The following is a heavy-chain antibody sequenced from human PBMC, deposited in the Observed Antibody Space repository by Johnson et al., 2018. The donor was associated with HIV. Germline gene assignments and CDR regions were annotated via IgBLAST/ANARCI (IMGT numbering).Heavy chain of an antibody. Sequence: VQLVESGGGLVQPGGSLRFSCAVSGFTFSSYAMSWVRQAPGKGLEWVSLISWDGGRTYYADSVKGRFTISRDNRKNSLYLQMNSLRPEDTALYYCAVGIQLWFASEGDAFDIWGQGAMVSVS. V-gene: IGHV3-43D*03. CDR1: GFTFSSYA. CDR3: AVGIQLWFASEGDAFDI. CDR2: ISWDGGRT. J-gene: IGHJ3*02. D-gene: IGHD5-18*01.